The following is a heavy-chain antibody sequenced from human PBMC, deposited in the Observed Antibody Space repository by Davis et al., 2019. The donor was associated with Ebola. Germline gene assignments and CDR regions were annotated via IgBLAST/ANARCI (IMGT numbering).Heavy chain of an antibody. D-gene: IGHD6-6*01. Sequence: PSETLSLTCTVSGGSISSYYWSWIRQPPGKGLEWIGYIYYSGSTNYNPSLKSRVTISVDTSKNQFSLKLSSVTAADTAVYYCARGEHGLHSSSYPGAFDIWGQGTMVTVSS. V-gene: IGHV4-59*12. CDR3: ARGEHGLHSSSYPGAFDI. CDR2: IYYSGST. J-gene: IGHJ3*02. CDR1: GGSISSYY.